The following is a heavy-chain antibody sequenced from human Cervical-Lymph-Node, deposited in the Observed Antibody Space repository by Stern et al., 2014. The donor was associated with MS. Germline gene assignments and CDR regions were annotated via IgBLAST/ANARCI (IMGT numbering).Heavy chain of an antibody. CDR3: ARATPRTASDY. Sequence: EVQLVEFEAAVKEPGESLKISCKGSGYTFINYWIGWVRLMPGKGMERLGILYPGDSDTRYRLSSPGQVNISVDKSIHTTYLHWSSLKASDTAMYYCARATPRTASDYWGQGTLVTVSS. D-gene: IGHD2-21*02. CDR2: LYPGDSDT. V-gene: IGHV5-51*03. CDR1: GYTFINYW. J-gene: IGHJ4*02.